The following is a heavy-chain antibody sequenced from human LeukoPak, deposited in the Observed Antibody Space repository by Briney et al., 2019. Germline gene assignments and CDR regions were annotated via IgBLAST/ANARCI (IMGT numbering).Heavy chain of an antibody. V-gene: IGHV4-30-2*01. CDR3: AKHPGYSSGWFYFDY. CDR2: IYHSGST. D-gene: IGHD6-19*01. CDR1: GGSISSGGYS. J-gene: IGHJ4*02. Sequence: PSETLSLTCAVSGGSISSGGYSWSWIRQPPGKGLEWIGYIYHSGSTYYNPSLKSRVTISVDRSKNQFSLKLSSVTAADTAVYYCAKHPGYSSGWFYFDYWGQGTLVTVSS.